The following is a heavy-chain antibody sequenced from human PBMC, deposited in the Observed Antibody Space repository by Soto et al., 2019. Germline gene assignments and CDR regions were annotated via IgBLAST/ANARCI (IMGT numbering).Heavy chain of an antibody. Sequence: QVQLQESGPGLVKPSQTLSLSCSVSGGSISSGGYYWTWIRQHPGKGLEWIGYIYDSVTTYYNPSLKSRLTISADTSKNQFSLNLRSVTAADTAVYFCAREETSMSTRDFDYWGQGILVTVSS. CDR2: IYDSVTT. V-gene: IGHV4-31*03. D-gene: IGHD2-2*01. CDR1: GGSISSGGYY. J-gene: IGHJ4*02. CDR3: AREETSMSTRDFDY.